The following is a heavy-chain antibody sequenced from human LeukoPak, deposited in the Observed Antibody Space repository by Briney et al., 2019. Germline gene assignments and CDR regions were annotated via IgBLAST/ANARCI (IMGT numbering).Heavy chain of an antibody. CDR3: ARDQKSSPLWGGEWFDP. J-gene: IGHJ5*02. D-gene: IGHD3-16*01. V-gene: IGHV1-2*02. Sequence: GASVKVSCKASGYTFTGYYMHWVRQAPGQGLEWMGWIDPNSGGTNYAQKFQGRVTMTRDTSISTAYMELSRLRSDDTAVYYCARDQKSSPLWGGEWFDPWGQGTLVTVSS. CDR2: IDPNSGGT. CDR1: GYTFTGYY.